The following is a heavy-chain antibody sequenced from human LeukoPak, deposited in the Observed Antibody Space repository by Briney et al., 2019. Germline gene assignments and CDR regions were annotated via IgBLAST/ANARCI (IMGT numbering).Heavy chain of an antibody. Sequence: GGSLRLSCAASGFTFSSYAMSWVRQAPGKGLEWVSAISGCGGSTYYADSVKGRFTISRDNSKNTLYLQMNSLRAEDTAVYYCAKQGSTKTTVTTGGGWFDPWGQGTLVTVSS. D-gene: IGHD4-17*01. J-gene: IGHJ5*02. CDR1: GFTFSSYA. V-gene: IGHV3-23*01. CDR2: ISGCGGST. CDR3: AKQGSTKTTVTTGGGWFDP.